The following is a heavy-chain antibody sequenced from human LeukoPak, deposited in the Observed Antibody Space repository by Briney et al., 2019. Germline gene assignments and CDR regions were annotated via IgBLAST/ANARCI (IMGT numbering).Heavy chain of an antibody. J-gene: IGHJ4*02. CDR3: AREGCSSTSCYGTDY. V-gene: IGHV3-30-3*01. CDR1: GFTFSSYA. CDR2: ISYDGSNK. D-gene: IGHD2-2*01. Sequence: GGSLRLSCAASGFTFSSYAMHWVRQAPGKGLEWVAVISYDGSNKYYADSVKGRFTISRDNSKNTLYLQMNSLRAEDTAVYYCAREGCSSTSCYGTDYWGQGTLVTVSS.